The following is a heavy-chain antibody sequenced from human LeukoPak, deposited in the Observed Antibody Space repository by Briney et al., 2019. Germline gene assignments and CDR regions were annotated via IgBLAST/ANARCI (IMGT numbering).Heavy chain of an antibody. J-gene: IGHJ4*02. CDR3: ASWSLGYCSGGSCPRGAFDY. CDR2: IYTSGST. V-gene: IGHV4-61*02. D-gene: IGHD2-15*01. CDR1: GGSISSGSYY. Sequence: PSQTLSLTCTVSGGSISSGSYYWSWIRQPAGKGLEWIGRIYTSGSTNYNPSLKSRVTTSVDTSKNQFSLKLSSVTAADTAVYYCASWSLGYCSGGSCPRGAFDYWGQGTLVTVSS.